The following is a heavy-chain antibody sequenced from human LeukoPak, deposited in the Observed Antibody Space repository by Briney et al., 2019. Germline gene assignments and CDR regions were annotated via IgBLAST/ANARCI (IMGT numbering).Heavy chain of an antibody. D-gene: IGHD5-12*01. J-gene: IGHJ4*02. CDR1: GGSISSSSYY. CDR2: IYYSGST. V-gene: IGHV4-39*01. Sequence: SETLSLTCTVSGGSISSSSYYWGWIRQPPGKGLEWIGSIYYSGSTYYNPSLKSRVTISVDTSENQFSLKLSSVTAADTAVYYCARHRGYSGYDLEYFDYWGEGALVTVSS. CDR3: ARHRGYSGYDLEYFDY.